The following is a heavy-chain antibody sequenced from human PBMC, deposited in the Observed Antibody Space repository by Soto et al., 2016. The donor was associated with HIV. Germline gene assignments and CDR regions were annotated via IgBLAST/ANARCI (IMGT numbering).Heavy chain of an antibody. J-gene: IGHJ3*02. CDR3: AREGYYGSGSYRNSFDAFDI. CDR1: GYTFTGYY. Sequence: QVQLVQSGAEVKKPGASVKVSCKASGYTFTGYYMHWVRQAPGQGLEWMGWINPNSGGTNYAQKFQGRVTMTRDTSIGTAYMELSRLRSDDTAVYYCAREGYYGSGSYRNSFDAFDIWGQGTMVTVSS. V-gene: IGHV1-2*02. D-gene: IGHD3-10*01. CDR2: INPNSGGT.